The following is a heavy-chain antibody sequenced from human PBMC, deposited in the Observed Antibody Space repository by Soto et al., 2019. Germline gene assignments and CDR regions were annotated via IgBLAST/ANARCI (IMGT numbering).Heavy chain of an antibody. V-gene: IGHV3-7*04. J-gene: IGHJ4*02. Sequence: EVQLVESGGGLVQPGGSLRLSCAASGFTFSNSWMSWVRQAPGKGLEWVANIKQDGSEKYYVDSVKGRFTISRDNAKNTMCLKMNNLRADDTAMYYCARLSGSYRINWYAYYFDYWGQGTLVTVSS. D-gene: IGHD6-13*01. CDR3: ARLSGSYRINWYAYYFDY. CDR1: GFTFSNSW. CDR2: IKQDGSEK.